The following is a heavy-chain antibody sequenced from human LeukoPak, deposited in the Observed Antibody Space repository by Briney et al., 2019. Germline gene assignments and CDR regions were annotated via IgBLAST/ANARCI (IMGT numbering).Heavy chain of an antibody. V-gene: IGHV1-69*06. Sequence: ASVKVSCKASGGTFSSYAISWVRQAPGQGLEWMGGIIPIFGTANYAQKFQGRVTITADKSTSTAYMELSSLRSEDTAVYYCARVNRGYSYAYSSNYYYYYYMDVWGKGTTVTVSS. J-gene: IGHJ6*03. CDR1: GGTFSSYA. CDR2: IIPIFGTA. CDR3: ARVNRGYSYAYSSNYYYYYYMDV. D-gene: IGHD5-18*01.